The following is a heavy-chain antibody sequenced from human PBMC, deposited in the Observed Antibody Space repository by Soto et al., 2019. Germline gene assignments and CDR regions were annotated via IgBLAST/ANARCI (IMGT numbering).Heavy chain of an antibody. CDR2: IYPGDSDI. CDR1: GYSFTSYW. D-gene: IGHD3-22*01. V-gene: IGHV5-51*01. CDR3: ERHYYDDRSYSYPTNDQLPLGY. Sequence: GESLKISCKGSGYSFTSYWIAWVRQVPGKGLELMGVIYPGDSDIRYSPSFQGQVTISADKSISTAYLQWSSLKASDSAMYFCERHYYDDRSYSYPTNDQLPLGYWGEGTLVSV. J-gene: IGHJ4*02.